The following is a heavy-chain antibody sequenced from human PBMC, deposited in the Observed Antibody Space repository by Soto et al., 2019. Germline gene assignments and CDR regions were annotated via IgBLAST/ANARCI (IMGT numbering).Heavy chain of an antibody. CDR2: IYYSGST. CDR3: ARSGYSYGPNPLLY. D-gene: IGHD5-18*01. V-gene: IGHV4-31*03. J-gene: IGHJ4*02. CDR1: GGSISSGGYY. Sequence: XVQLQESGXXXXXPSQTLSLTCTVSGGSISSGGYYWSWIRQHPGKGLEWIGYIYYSGSTYYNPSLKSRVTISVDTSKNQFSLKLSSVTAADTAVYYCARSGYSYGPNPLLYWGQGTLVTVSS.